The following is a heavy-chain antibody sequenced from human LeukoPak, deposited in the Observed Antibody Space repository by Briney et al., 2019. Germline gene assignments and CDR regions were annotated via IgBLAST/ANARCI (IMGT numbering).Heavy chain of an antibody. CDR1: GYTFTGYY. CDR2: INPNSGGT. J-gene: IGHJ4*02. CDR3: ASLGRGGYYSDFDY. Sequence: ASVKVSCKASGYTFTGYYMHWVRQAPGQGLEWMGRINPNSGGTNYAQKFQGRVTMTKDTSISTAYMELSRLRSDDTAVYYCASLGRGGYYSDFDYWGQGTLVTVSS. D-gene: IGHD1-26*01. V-gene: IGHV1-2*06.